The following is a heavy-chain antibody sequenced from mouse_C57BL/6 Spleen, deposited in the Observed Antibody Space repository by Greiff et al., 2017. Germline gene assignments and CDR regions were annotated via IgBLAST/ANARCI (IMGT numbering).Heavy chain of an antibody. D-gene: IGHD1-1*01. CDR2: IYPGDGAT. Sequence: QVQLQQSGPELVKPGASVKLSCKASGYAFSSSWMNWVKQRPGRGLEWIGRIYPGDGATNYTGKFKGKATLTADKSSSTAYMQLSSLTSEDSAVYCCARSYRSSYDAMDYWGQGTSVTVSS. V-gene: IGHV1-82*01. J-gene: IGHJ4*01. CDR1: GYAFSSSW. CDR3: ARSYRSSYDAMDY.